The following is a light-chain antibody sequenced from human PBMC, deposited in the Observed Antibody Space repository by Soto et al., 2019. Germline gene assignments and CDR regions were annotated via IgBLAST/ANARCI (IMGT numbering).Light chain of an antibody. CDR1: QGISNF. J-gene: IGKJ2*01. CDR3: QKSNSAPYT. V-gene: IGKV1-27*01. Sequence: DIQMTQSPFSLSASVGDRVTITCRASQGISNFLAWYQQKPGKVPKLLIYAASTLQSGVPSRFSGSGSGTDFTLTINNLQPEDFATYYCQKSNSAPYTFGQGTKLEIK. CDR2: AAS.